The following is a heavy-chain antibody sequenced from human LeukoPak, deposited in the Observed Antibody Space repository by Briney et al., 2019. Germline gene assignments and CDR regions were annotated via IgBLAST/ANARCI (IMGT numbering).Heavy chain of an antibody. CDR3: ARELYSSSRYYYYYMDV. D-gene: IGHD6-6*01. J-gene: IGHJ6*03. V-gene: IGHV4-34*01. Sequence: SETLSLTCAVYGGSFSGYYWSWIRQPPGKGLEWIGEINHSGSTNYNPSLKSRVTISVDTSKNQFSLKLSSVTAADTAVYYCARELYSSSRYYYYYMDVWSKGTTVTVSS. CDR2: INHSGST. CDR1: GGSFSGYY.